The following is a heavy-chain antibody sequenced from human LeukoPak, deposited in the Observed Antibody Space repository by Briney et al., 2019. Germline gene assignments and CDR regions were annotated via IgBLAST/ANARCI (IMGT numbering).Heavy chain of an antibody. D-gene: IGHD3-22*01. V-gene: IGHV5-51*01. Sequence: GESLKISCKGSGYSFATYWIGWVRQMPGKGLEWMGIINPGDSDTTYSPSFQGQVTISADKSISTAYLQWSGLKASDTAMYYCARHPIARYYDSSGDSAAGPDYWGQGTLVTVSS. CDR3: ARHPIARYYDSSGDSAAGPDY. J-gene: IGHJ4*02. CDR1: GYSFATYW. CDR2: INPGDSDT.